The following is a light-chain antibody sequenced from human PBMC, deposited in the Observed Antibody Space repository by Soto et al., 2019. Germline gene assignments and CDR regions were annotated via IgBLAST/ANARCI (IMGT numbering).Light chain of an antibody. Sequence: DIVMTQSQDSLAVSWAERAAINCKSSQGVLKSSNNKNYLTWYQQKPGQPPKLLIYWASTRESGVPDRFSGSGSGTDFTLTISSLQAEDVAIYYCQQYYSSPLTFGGGTKVEIK. J-gene: IGKJ4*01. CDR1: QGVLKSSNNKNY. CDR2: WAS. V-gene: IGKV4-1*01. CDR3: QQYYSSPLT.